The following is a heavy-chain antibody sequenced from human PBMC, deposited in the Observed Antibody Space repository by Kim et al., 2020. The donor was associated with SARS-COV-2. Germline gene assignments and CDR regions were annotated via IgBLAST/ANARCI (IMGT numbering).Heavy chain of an antibody. CDR2: ISGSGGST. V-gene: IGHV3-23*01. J-gene: IGHJ3*02. CDR1: GFTFSSYA. CDR3: AKASQYSGSYSDAFDI. Sequence: GGSLRLSCAASGFTFSSYAMSWVRQAPGKGLEWVSAISGSGGSTYYADSVKGRFTISRDNSKNTLYLQMNSLRAEDTAVYYCAKASQYSGSYSDAFDIWGQGTMVTVSS. D-gene: IGHD1-26*01.